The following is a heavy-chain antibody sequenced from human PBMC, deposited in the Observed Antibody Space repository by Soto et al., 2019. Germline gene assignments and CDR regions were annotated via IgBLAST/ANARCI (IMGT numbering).Heavy chain of an antibody. J-gene: IGHJ6*03. CDR1: GGTFSSYT. D-gene: IGHD2-2*01. Sequence: QVQLVQSGAEVKKPGSSVKVSCKASGGTFSSYTINWVRQAPGQGLEWMGRIIPILDIANYAQKFQGRVTITADKSTSTACMELSSLRSEDTAVYYCAKGDCTSTSCYYYYYYMDVWGKGTTVTVSS. CDR3: AKGDCTSTSCYYYYYYMDV. V-gene: IGHV1-69*02. CDR2: IIPILDIA.